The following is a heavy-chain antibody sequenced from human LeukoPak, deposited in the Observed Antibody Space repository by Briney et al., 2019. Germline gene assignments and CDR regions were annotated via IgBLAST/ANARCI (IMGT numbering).Heavy chain of an antibody. Sequence: SETLSLTCTVSGGSISSYYWSWIRQPPGKGLEWIGYIYYSGSTNYNPSLKSRVTISVDTSKNQFSLKLSSVTAADTAVYYCARAVHYYDILTWFDPWGQGTLVTVSS. CDR2: IYYSGST. CDR1: GGSISSYY. D-gene: IGHD3-9*01. CDR3: ARAVHYYDILTWFDP. J-gene: IGHJ5*02. V-gene: IGHV4-59*01.